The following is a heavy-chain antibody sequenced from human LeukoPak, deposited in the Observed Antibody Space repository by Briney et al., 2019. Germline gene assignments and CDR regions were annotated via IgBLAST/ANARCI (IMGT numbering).Heavy chain of an antibody. Sequence: SETLSLTCTVSGGSIRSYYWSWIRQPPGKGLEWIGYIYYSWNTNYNPDLKSHVTLSLDTSENQFSLKLSSVSAADTAVYYCAGAMAGMSDLAYWGQGTLVTVSS. CDR1: GGSIRSYY. V-gene: IGHV4-59*08. CDR2: IYYSWNT. CDR3: AGAMAGMSDLAY. D-gene: IGHD6-19*01. J-gene: IGHJ4*02.